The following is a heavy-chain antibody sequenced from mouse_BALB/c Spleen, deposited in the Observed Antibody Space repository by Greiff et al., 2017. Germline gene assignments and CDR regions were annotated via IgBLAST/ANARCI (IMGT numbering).Heavy chain of an antibody. CDR2: IYPGDGDT. CDR1: GYTFTSYW. V-gene: IGHV1-87*01. D-gene: IGHD1-1*01. J-gene: IGHJ3*01. CDR3: ARDYYGSSPFAY. Sequence: VQRVESGAELARPGASVKLSCKASGYTFTSYWMQWVKQRPGQGLEWIGAIYPGDGDTRYTQKFKGKATLTADKSSSTAYMQLSSLASEDSAVYYCARDYYGSSPFAYWGQGTLVTVSA.